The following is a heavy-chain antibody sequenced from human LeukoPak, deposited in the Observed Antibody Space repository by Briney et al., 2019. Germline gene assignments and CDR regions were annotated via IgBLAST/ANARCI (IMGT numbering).Heavy chain of an antibody. CDR3: ARGSYYYGSGSYPPPFDY. J-gene: IGHJ4*02. Sequence: PSETLSLTCTVSGGSISSYYWSWIRQPPGKGLEWIGYIYYSGSTNYNPSLKSRVTISVDTSKNQFSLKLSSVTAADTAVYYCARGSYYYGSGSYPPPFDYWGQGTLVTVSS. D-gene: IGHD3-10*01. CDR1: GGSISSYY. V-gene: IGHV4-59*01. CDR2: IYYSGST.